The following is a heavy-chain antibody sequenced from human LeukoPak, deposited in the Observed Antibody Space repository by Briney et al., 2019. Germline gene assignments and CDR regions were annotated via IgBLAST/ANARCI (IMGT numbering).Heavy chain of an antibody. V-gene: IGHV4-34*01. CDR1: GGSISSYY. CDR2: INHSGST. Sequence: PSETLSLTCTVSGGSISSYYWSWIRQPPGKGLEWIGEINHSGSTNYNPSLKSRVTISVDTSKNQFSLKLSSVTAADTAVYYCARVINSYGPRTRVYYMDVWGKGTTVTVSS. CDR3: ARVINSYGPRTRVYYMDV. D-gene: IGHD5-18*01. J-gene: IGHJ6*03.